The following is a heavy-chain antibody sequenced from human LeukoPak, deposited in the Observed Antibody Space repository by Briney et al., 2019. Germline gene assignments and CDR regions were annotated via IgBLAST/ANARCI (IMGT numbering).Heavy chain of an antibody. D-gene: IGHD3-3*01. CDR2: INSDGSST. J-gene: IGHJ6*02. CDR3: ARDREGITIFGVVIPYYYYGTDV. Sequence: GGSLKLSCAASGFTFSSYWMHWVRQAPGKGLVWVSRINSDGSSTSYADSVKGRFTISRDNAKNTLYLQMNSLRAEDTAVYYCARDREGITIFGVVIPYYYYGTDVWGQGTTVTVSS. V-gene: IGHV3-74*01. CDR1: GFTFSSYW.